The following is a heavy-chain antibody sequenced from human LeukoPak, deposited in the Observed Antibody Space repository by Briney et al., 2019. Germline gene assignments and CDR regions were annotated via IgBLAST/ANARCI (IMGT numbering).Heavy chain of an antibody. V-gene: IGHV1-2*02. CDR2: INPHSGGT. J-gene: IGHJ6*03. CDR1: GYTFTGYY. CDR3: ARAIMGPLYNSGHTYYYYYMDV. Sequence: ASVKVSCKASGYTFTGYYIHWVRQAPGQGLEWMGWINPHSGGTNYAQKFQGGVTMTRDTSITTAYMELSSLRSDDTAVYYCARAIMGPLYNSGHTYYYYYMDVWGKGTTVTISS. D-gene: IGHD5-24*01.